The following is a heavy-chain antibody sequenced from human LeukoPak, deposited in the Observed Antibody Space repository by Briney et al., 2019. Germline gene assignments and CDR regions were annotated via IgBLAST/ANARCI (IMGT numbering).Heavy chain of an antibody. CDR3: ARDSITGTLGYYYYGMDV. J-gene: IGHJ6*02. CDR2: IIPIFGIA. Sequence: SVKVSCKASGGTFSSYAISWVRQAPGQGLGWMGRIIPIFGIANYAQKFQGRVTITADKSTSTAYMELSSLRSEDTAVYYCARDSITGTLGYYYYGMDVWGQGTTVTVSS. V-gene: IGHV1-69*04. CDR1: GGTFSSYA. D-gene: IGHD1/OR15-1a*01.